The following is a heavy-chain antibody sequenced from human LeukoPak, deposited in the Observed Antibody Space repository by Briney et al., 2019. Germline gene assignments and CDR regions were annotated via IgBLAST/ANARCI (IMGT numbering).Heavy chain of an antibody. CDR1: GGSFSGYY. Sequence: SETLSLTCAVYGGSFSGYYWSWIRQPPGKGLEWIGEINHSGSTNYNPSLKSRVTISVDTSKNQFSLKLSSVTAADTAVYYCARCSWSWYGGVTLDLWGRGTLVTVSS. CDR3: ARCSWSWYGGVTLDL. CDR2: INHSGST. V-gene: IGHV4-34*01. J-gene: IGHJ5*02. D-gene: IGHD6-13*01.